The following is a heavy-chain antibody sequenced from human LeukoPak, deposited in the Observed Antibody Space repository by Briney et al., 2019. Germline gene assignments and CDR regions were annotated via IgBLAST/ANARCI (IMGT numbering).Heavy chain of an antibody. J-gene: IGHJ6*03. Sequence: ASVKVSCKVSGYTLIELSMHWVRQAPGKGLEWMGGFDPEDGETIYAQKFQGSVTMTEDTSTDTAYMELSSLRSEDTAVYYCARGMVRGVIDLARVYYYYYYMDVWGKGTTVTVSS. D-gene: IGHD3-10*01. V-gene: IGHV1-24*01. CDR2: FDPEDGET. CDR3: ARGMVRGVIDLARVYYYYYYMDV. CDR1: GYTLIELS.